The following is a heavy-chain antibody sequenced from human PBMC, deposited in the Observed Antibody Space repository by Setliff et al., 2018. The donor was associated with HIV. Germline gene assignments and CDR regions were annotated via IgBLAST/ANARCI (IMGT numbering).Heavy chain of an antibody. V-gene: IGHV4-61*02. J-gene: IGHJ3*01. CDR1: GGSISSDDYY. CDR3: ARARITMIGGRLEPYAFDR. Sequence: SETLSLTCTVSGGSISSDDYYWSWIRQPAGEGPEYIGRVHSTGTTIYNPSLKSRVTMSVDASKNQLSLKLRSVTAADTAVYYCARARITMIGGRLEPYAFDRWGQGTKVTVSS. D-gene: IGHD3-10*01. CDR2: VHSTGTT.